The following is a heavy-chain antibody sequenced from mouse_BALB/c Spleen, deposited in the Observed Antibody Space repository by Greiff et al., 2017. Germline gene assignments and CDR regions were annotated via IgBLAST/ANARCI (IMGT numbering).Heavy chain of an antibody. V-gene: IGHV6-6*02. CDR3: SYGNYALYAMDY. Sequence: EVKVEESGGGLVQPGGSMKLSCVASGFTFSNYWMNWVRQSPEKGLEWVAEIRLKSNNYATHYAESVKGRFTISRDDSKSSVYLQMNNLRAEDTGIYYCSYGNYALYAMDYWGQGTSVTVSS. D-gene: IGHD2-1*01. CDR2: IRLKSNNYAT. J-gene: IGHJ4*01. CDR1: GFTFSNYW.